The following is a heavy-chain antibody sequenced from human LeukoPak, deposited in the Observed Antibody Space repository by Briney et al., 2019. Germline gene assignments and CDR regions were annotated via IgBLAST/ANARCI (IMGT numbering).Heavy chain of an antibody. D-gene: IGHD3-10*01. Sequence: GASVKVSCKASGGTFSSYAISWVRQAPGQELEWMGGIIPIFGTANYAQKFQGRVTITADKSTSTAYMELSSLRSEDTAVYYCAYTMVRVRQLDPWGQGTLVTVSS. CDR1: GGTFSSYA. CDR2: IIPIFGTA. V-gene: IGHV1-69*06. CDR3: AYTMVRVRQLDP. J-gene: IGHJ5*02.